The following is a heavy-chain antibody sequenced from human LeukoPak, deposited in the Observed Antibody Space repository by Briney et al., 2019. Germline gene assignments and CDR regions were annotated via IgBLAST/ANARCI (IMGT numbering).Heavy chain of an antibody. CDR2: VYHSGST. D-gene: IGHD3-3*01. Sequence: SETLSLACTVSGYSISSGYYCGWIRQPPGKGLEWIGSVYHSGSTYYNPSLKSRVTISTDKSKNQFSLKLTSVTAADTAVYYCGSQREWSLTEYHFDYWGQGTLVTVSS. J-gene: IGHJ4*02. CDR1: GYSISSGYY. V-gene: IGHV4-38-2*02. CDR3: GSQREWSLTEYHFDY.